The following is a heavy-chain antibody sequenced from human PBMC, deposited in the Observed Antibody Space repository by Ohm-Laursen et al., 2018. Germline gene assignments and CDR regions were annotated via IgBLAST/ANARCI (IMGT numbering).Heavy chain of an antibody. CDR1: GYTFTSYY. J-gene: IGHJ4*01. Sequence: SVKVSCKASGYTFTSYYLHWVRQAPGQGLEWVGIINPSDGTTAYAQKFQDRVTMTRDTSTGTVYMELSSLRSEDTAVYYCARDYHDKDADLLFDSWGHGTLVTVSS. CDR3: ARDYHDKDADLLFDS. D-gene: IGHD3-22*01. V-gene: IGHV1-46*01. CDR2: INPSDGTT.